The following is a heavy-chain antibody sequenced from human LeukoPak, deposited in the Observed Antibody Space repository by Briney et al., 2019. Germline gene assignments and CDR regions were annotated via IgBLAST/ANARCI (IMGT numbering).Heavy chain of an antibody. J-gene: IGHJ5*02. CDR3: ARGTYNYGYGDS. V-gene: IGHV4-59*08. CDR1: GFSISSYY. CDR2: IYCSGST. Sequence: SETLSLTCTASGFSISSYYWSWIRQPPGKGLEWIGYIYCSGSTNYNPSLKSRVNTSVDTSKNQFSLKLSSVTAADTAVYYCARGTYNYGYGDSWGQGTLVTVSS. D-gene: IGHD5-18*01.